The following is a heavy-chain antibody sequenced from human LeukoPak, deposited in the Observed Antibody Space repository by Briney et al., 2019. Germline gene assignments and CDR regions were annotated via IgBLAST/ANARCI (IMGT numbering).Heavy chain of an antibody. J-gene: IGHJ4*02. CDR3: ARSGGGTTGRGFDH. CDR1: GYTFSTYW. V-gene: IGHV5-51*01. D-gene: IGHD1-1*01. CDR2: IYPGDSDT. Sequence: LGESLKISCQASGYTFSTYWIDWVRQTPGKGLEWMGIIYPGDSDTRWNPSFQGQVVISVEKSNNTAYLQWSSLKVSDAAMYYCARSGGGTTGRGFDHWGQGTLVTVSS.